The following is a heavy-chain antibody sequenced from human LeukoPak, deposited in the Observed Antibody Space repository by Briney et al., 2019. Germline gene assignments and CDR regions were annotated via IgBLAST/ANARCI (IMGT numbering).Heavy chain of an antibody. Sequence: GGSLRLSCAASGFTFSSYWMSWVRQAPGKGLEWVANIKQDGSEKYYVDSVKGRFTISRDNAKNSLYLQMNSLRAEDMAVYYCAREGAEADYYYYYGMDVWGQGTTVTVSS. V-gene: IGHV3-7*01. D-gene: IGHD6-13*01. J-gene: IGHJ6*02. CDR3: AREGAEADYYYYYGMDV. CDR2: IKQDGSEK. CDR1: GFTFSSYW.